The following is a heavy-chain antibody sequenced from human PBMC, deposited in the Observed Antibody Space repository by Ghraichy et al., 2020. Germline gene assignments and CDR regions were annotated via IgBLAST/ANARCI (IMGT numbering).Heavy chain of an antibody. CDR3: ARDFNYGDPSY. CDR1: GFTFSNYW. Sequence: GGSLRLSCAASGFTFSNYWMYWVRQAPGEGLVWVSYIKSDGSSTSYADSVKGRFTTSRDNAKNELYLQMSSLRIEDTAVYYCARDFNYGDPSYWGQGTLVTVSS. V-gene: IGHV3-74*01. D-gene: IGHD4-17*01. J-gene: IGHJ4*02. CDR2: IKSDGSST.